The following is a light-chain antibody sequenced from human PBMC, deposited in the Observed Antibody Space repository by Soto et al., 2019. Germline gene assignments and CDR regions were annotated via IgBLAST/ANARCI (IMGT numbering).Light chain of an antibody. CDR1: QSVSSN. CDR3: QQYNNWPPWT. V-gene: IGKV3-15*01. Sequence: EIVMTQSPATLCVSPEERATLSCSASQSVSSNLARYQQKPGQAPRLLIYGASTRATGIPARFSGSGSGTEFTLTISSLQSEDFAVYYCQQYNNWPPWTFGQGTKV. J-gene: IGKJ1*01. CDR2: GAS.